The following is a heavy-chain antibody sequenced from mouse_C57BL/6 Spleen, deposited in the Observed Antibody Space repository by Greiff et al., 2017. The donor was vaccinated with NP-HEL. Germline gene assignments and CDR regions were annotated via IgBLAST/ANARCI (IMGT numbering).Heavy chain of an antibody. Sequence: EVNVVESGGGLVQPGGSLSLSCAASGFTFTDYYMSWVRQPPGKALEWLGFIRNKANGYTTEYSASVKGRFTISRDNSQSILYLQMNALRAEDSATYYCASPHYYYGSSSYAMDYWGQGTSVTVSS. CDR2: IRNKANGYTT. CDR1: GFTFTDYY. V-gene: IGHV7-3*01. J-gene: IGHJ4*01. CDR3: ASPHYYYGSSSYAMDY. D-gene: IGHD1-1*01.